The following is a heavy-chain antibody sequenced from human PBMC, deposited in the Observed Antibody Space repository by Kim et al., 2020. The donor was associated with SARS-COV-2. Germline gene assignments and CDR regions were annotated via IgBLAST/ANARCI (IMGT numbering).Heavy chain of an antibody. CDR1: GFTVSSNY. V-gene: IGHV3-53*04. Sequence: GGSLRLSCAASGFTVSSNYMSWVRQAPGKGLEWVSVIYSGGSTYYADSVKGRFTISRHNSKNTLYLQMNSLRAEDTAVYYCATQMTSPNAHAFDIWGQGTMVTVSS. CDR3: ATQMTSPNAHAFDI. CDR2: IYSGGST. D-gene: IGHD2-2*01. J-gene: IGHJ3*02.